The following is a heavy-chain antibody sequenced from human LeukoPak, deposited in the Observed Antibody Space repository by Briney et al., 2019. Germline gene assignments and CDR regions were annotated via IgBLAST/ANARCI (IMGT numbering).Heavy chain of an antibody. CDR2: INHSGST. J-gene: IGHJ4*02. CDR1: GGSFSGFY. Sequence: AETLSLTCAVYGGSFSGFYWTWIRQPPGKGLEWIGEINHSGSTNYNPSLKSRVTISVDTSKNQFSLELSSVTAADTAVYSCARGVARTGAPPYFHYWGQGTLLTVSS. CDR3: ARGVARTGAPPYFHY. V-gene: IGHV4-34*01. D-gene: IGHD3/OR15-3a*01.